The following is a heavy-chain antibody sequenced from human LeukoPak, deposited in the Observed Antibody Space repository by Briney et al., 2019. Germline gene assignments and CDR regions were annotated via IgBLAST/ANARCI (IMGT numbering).Heavy chain of an antibody. CDR3: SSSGSTRDNRP. J-gene: IGHJ5*01. V-gene: IGHV3-23*01. D-gene: IGHD3-22*01. CDR1: GFTFSSYA. Sequence: GGSLRLSCAASGFTFSSYAMSWVRQAPGKGLEWVSAISGSGGTTYYADSVKGRFTISRDNSKSTLYVQMNSLRAEDTAVLCDSSSGSTRDNRPWGQGTLVTISS. CDR2: ISGSGGTT.